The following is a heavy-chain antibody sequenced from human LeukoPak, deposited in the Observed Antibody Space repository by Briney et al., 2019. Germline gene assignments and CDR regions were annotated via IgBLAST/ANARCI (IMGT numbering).Heavy chain of an antibody. Sequence: GGSLRLSCAASGFTFSSYWMHWVRQAPGKGLVWVSRINSDGSSTSYADSVKGRFTISRDNAKNTLYPQMNSLRAEDTAVYYCARETMATGYGPFDYWGQGTLVTVSS. CDR3: ARETMATGYGPFDY. CDR2: INSDGSST. V-gene: IGHV3-74*01. J-gene: IGHJ4*02. D-gene: IGHD5-24*01. CDR1: GFTFSSYW.